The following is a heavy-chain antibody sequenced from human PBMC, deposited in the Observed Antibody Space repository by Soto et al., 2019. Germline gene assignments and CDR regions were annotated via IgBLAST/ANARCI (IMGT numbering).Heavy chain of an antibody. D-gene: IGHD6-13*01. Sequence: SETLSLTCPVSGGSISSSSYYWGWIRQPPGKGLEWIGSIYYSGSTYYTPSLKSRVTISVDTSKNQFSLKLSSVTAADTAVYYCARHQSHSSSYVDPWGQGTLVTVSS. V-gene: IGHV4-39*01. CDR2: IYYSGST. CDR3: ARHQSHSSSYVDP. CDR1: GGSISSSSYY. J-gene: IGHJ5*02.